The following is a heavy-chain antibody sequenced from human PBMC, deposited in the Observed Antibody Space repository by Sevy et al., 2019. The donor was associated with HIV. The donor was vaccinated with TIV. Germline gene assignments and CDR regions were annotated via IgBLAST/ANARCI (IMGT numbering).Heavy chain of an antibody. CDR2: INPNSGGT. V-gene: IGHV1-2*02. Sequence: ASVKVSCKASGYTFTGYYMHWVRQAPGQGLEWMGWINPNSGGTNYAQTFQGRVTMTRDTSISTAYMELSRLRSDDTAVYYCARGNRGYYDSSGYYWLFDYWGQGTLVTVSS. CDR1: GYTFTGYY. CDR3: ARGNRGYYDSSGYYWLFDY. D-gene: IGHD3-22*01. J-gene: IGHJ4*02.